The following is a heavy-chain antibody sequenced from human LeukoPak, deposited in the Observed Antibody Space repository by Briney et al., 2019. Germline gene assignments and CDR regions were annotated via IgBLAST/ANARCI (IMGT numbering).Heavy chain of an antibody. Sequence: PGGSLRLSCAASGFTFSSYSMNWVRQAPGKGLEWVSSISSSSSYIYYADSVKGRFTISGDNAKNSLYLQMNSLRAEDTAVYYCARDAEWQQLVHYFDYWGQGTLVTVSS. CDR3: ARDAEWQQLVHYFDY. V-gene: IGHV3-21*01. J-gene: IGHJ4*02. CDR1: GFTFSSYS. D-gene: IGHD6-13*01. CDR2: ISSSSSYI.